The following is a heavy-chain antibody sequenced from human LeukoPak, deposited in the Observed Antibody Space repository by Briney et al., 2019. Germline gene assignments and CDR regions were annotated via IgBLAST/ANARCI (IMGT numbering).Heavy chain of an antibody. CDR3: ATDRIRIAAELQNAFDI. D-gene: IGHD6-13*01. CDR2: FDPEDGET. CDR1: GYTLTELS. Sequence: ASVKVSCKVSGYTLTELSMHWVRQAPGKGLEWMGGFDPEDGETIYAQKFQGRVTMTEDTSTDTAYMELSSLRSEDTAVYYCATDRIRIAAELQNAFDIWGQGTMATVSS. J-gene: IGHJ3*02. V-gene: IGHV1-24*01.